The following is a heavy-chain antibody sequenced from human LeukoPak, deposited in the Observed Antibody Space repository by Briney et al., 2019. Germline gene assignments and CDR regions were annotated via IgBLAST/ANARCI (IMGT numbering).Heavy chain of an antibody. CDR3: ARRSLTTGGHAFDV. Sequence: GGSLRLSCAATGFTFSDHNMGWMRQAPGKGLEWTSYMSGSGIYYADSVKGEVTISRDNAKNSLYLQMSSLRDEDSAVYFCARRSLTTGGHAFDVWGQGTLVTVSS. CDR1: GFTFSDHN. D-gene: IGHD1-1*01. V-gene: IGHV3-11*01. J-gene: IGHJ3*01. CDR2: MSGSGI.